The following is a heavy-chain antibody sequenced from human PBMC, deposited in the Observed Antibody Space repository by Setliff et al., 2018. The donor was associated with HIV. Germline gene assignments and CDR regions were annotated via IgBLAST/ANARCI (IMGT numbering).Heavy chain of an antibody. J-gene: IGHJ3*01. CDR2: ISSSSSYT. CDR3: AKEFTMIGVPGT. Sequence: LSLTCAVYGGSLSDNYWSWIRQSPGKGLEWVSYISSSSSYTNYADSVKGRFTISRDNSINTLYLQMNSLRAEDTAVYYCAKEFTMIGVPGTWGPGTRVTVSS. CDR1: GGSLSDNY. V-gene: IGHV3-11*06. D-gene: IGHD3-22*01.